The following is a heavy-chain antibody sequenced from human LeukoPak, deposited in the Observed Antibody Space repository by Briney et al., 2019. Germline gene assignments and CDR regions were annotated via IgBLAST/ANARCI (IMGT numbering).Heavy chain of an antibody. CDR1: GYTFTGYY. D-gene: IGHD1-26*01. CDR2: INPSGGST. V-gene: IGHV1-46*01. J-gene: IGHJ6*02. Sequence: EASVKVSCKASGYTFTGYYMHWVRQAPGQGLEWMRIINPSGGSTSYAQKFQGRVTMTRDTSTSTVYMELSSLRSEDTAVYYCARAKYSGSYYYYGMDVWGQGTTVTVSS. CDR3: ARAKYSGSYYYYGMDV.